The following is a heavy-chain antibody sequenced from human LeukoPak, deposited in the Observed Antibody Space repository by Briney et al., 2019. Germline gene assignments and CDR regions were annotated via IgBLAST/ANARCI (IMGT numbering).Heavy chain of an antibody. J-gene: IGHJ4*02. CDR1: GGSISSYY. CDR3: ARVQQLAHSHRSPCFDY. V-gene: IGHV4-59*01. Sequence: SETLSLTCTVSGGSISSYYWSWIRQPPGKGLEWIGYIYYSGSTNYNPSLKSRVTISVDTSKNQFSLKLSSVSAADTAVYYCARVQQLAHSHRSPCFDYWGQGTLVTVSS. D-gene: IGHD6-6*01. CDR2: IYYSGST.